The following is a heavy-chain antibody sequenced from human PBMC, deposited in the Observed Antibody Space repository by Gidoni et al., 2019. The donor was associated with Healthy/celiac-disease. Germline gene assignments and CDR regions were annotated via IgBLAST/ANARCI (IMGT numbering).Heavy chain of an antibody. CDR3: AKDYRGMATIFAFDI. CDR2: SSWNSGSI. Sequence: EVKLVESGGGLVQPGRSLRLCCAASRFTFDDYAMHWVRQSPWKGLEWVSGSSWNSGSIGYADSVNGRFTISRDTANKSLYLQMNSLRAEDTALYDCAKDYRGMATIFAFDIWGQGTMVTVSS. V-gene: IGHV3-9*01. D-gene: IGHD5-12*01. CDR1: RFTFDDYA. J-gene: IGHJ3*02.